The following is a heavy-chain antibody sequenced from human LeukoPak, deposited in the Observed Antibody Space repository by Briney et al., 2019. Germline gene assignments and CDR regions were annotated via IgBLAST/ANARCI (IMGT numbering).Heavy chain of an antibody. CDR2: IYSGGST. Sequence: GGSLRLSCAPSGFTFSHYWMSWVRQAPGKGLEWVSVIYSGGSTYYADSVKGRFTISRDNSKNTLYLQMNSLRAEDTAVYYCARGDQPAFYYYYMDVWGKGTTVTISS. J-gene: IGHJ6*03. CDR3: ARGDQPAFYYYYMDV. D-gene: IGHD3-3*02. CDR1: GFTFSHYW. V-gene: IGHV3-66*01.